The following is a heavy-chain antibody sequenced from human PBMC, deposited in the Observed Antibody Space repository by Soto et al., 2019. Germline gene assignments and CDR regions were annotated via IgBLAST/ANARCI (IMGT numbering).Heavy chain of an antibody. CDR2: FYPGDSDT. CDR1: GYNFNNYW. CDR3: ARIELRYFDSPEGAFDI. D-gene: IGHD3-9*01. Sequence: GESLKISCKTSGYNFNNYWINWVRQMPGKGLEWMGIFYPGDSDTRYSPSFQGQVTISADKSISTAYLQWSSLKASDTAMYYCARIELRYFDSPEGAFDIWGQGTMVTVSS. V-gene: IGHV5-51*01. J-gene: IGHJ3*02.